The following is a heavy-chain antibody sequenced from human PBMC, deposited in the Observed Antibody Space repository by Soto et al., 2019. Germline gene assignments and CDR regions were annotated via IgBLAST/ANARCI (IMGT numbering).Heavy chain of an antibody. D-gene: IGHD3-22*01. CDR1: GYSFTSNW. Sequence: GESLKISCKGSGYSFTSNWISWVRQMPGKGLEWMGRIDPSDSYTNYSPSFQGHVTISVDKSISTVYLQWSSLKASDTAMYYCARRPLYDSSEAMDVWGQGTTVTVSS. J-gene: IGHJ6*02. V-gene: IGHV5-10-1*01. CDR3: ARRPLYDSSEAMDV. CDR2: IDPSDSYT.